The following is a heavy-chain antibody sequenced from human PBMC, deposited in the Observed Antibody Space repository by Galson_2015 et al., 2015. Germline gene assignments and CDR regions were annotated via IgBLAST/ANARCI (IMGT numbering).Heavy chain of an antibody. Sequence: SLRLSCAASGFTFSSYGMHWVRQAPGKGLEWVAVIWYDGSNKYYADSVKGRFTISRDNSKNTLYLQMNSLRAEDTAVYYCARELRSYQRKVIVEVPAAIPRFPLDYWGQGTLVTVSP. V-gene: IGHV3-33*01. CDR3: ARELRSYQRKVIVEVPAAIPRFPLDY. CDR2: IWYDGSNK. D-gene: IGHD2-2*01. CDR1: GFTFSSYG. J-gene: IGHJ4*02.